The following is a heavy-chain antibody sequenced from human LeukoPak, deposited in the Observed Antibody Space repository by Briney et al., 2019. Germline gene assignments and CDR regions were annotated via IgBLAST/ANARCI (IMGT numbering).Heavy chain of an antibody. D-gene: IGHD2-2*01. Sequence: GASVKVSCKASGYTFTGYYMHWVRQAPGQGLEWMGWINPNSGGTNYAQKFQGRVTMTRDTSISTAYMELSRLRSDDTAVYYCARGDIVVVPAVGGMDVWGQGTTVTVSS. J-gene: IGHJ6*02. CDR1: GYTFTGYY. CDR2: INPNSGGT. CDR3: ARGDIVVVPAVGGMDV. V-gene: IGHV1-2*02.